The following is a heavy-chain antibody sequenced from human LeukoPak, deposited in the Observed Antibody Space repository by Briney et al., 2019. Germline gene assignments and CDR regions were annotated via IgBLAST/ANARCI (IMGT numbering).Heavy chain of an antibody. D-gene: IGHD6-19*01. CDR2: IWYDGSNK. J-gene: IGHJ4*02. V-gene: IGHV3-33*01. CDR3: ARDHSSGWYSDYFDY. CDR1: GFTFSSYG. Sequence: GGSLRLSCAASGFTFSSYGMHWVRQAPGKGLEWVAVIWYDGSNKYYADSVKGRFTISRDNSKDTLYLQMNSLRAEDTAVYYCARDHSSGWYSDYFDYWGQGTLVTVSS.